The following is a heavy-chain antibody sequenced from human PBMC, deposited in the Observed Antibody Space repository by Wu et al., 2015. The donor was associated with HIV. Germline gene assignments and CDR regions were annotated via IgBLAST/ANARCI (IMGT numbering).Heavy chain of an antibody. CDR2: ISAYNGNT. CDR3: ASQSAYYDSSGRGKDAFDI. V-gene: IGHV1-18*01. J-gene: IGHJ3*02. D-gene: IGHD3-22*01. Sequence: QVQLVQSGAEVKKPGASVKVSCKASGYTFTSYGISWVRQAPGQGLEWMGWISAYNGNTNYAQKLQGRVTMTTDASTSTAYMELRSLRSDDTAVYYCASQSAYYDSSGRGKDAFDIWGQGTSGHRLF. CDR1: GYTFTSYG.